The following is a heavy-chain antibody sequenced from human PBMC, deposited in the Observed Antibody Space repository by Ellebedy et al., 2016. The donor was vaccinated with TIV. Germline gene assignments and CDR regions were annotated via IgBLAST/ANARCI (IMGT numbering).Heavy chain of an antibody. D-gene: IGHD3-10*01. J-gene: IGHJ4*02. V-gene: IGHV3-7*01. CDR2: IKQDGSEK. CDR1: GLIFKDHY. Sequence: GGSLRLXXVVSGLIFKDHYVNWVRQAPGKGLEWVANIKQDGSEKYYVDSVKGRFTISRDNAKNSLYLQMNSLRAEDTAVYYCAGRGYWGQGTLVTVSS. CDR3: AGRGY.